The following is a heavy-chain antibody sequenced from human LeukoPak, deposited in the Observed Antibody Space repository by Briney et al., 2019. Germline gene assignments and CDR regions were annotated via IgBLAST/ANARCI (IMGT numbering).Heavy chain of an antibody. V-gene: IGHV3-21*04. CDR2: ITSSSTYI. D-gene: IGHD2-21*02. J-gene: IGHJ2*01. CDR1: GFTFSSYS. Sequence: GGSLRLSCAASGFTFSSYSMNWVRQAPGKGLEWVASITSSSTYIHYADSLKGRFTISRDNAKNSLFLQMNSLRAEDTAVYYCAKDLVTWASGNWYFDLWGRGTLVTVSS. CDR3: AKDLVTWASGNWYFDL.